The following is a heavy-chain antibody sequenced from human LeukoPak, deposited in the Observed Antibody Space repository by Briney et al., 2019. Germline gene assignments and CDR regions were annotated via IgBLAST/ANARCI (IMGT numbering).Heavy chain of an antibody. J-gene: IGHJ4*02. Sequence: SETVSLTCTVSGGSIRGSVYYWGWIRQPPGKGLEWIGSIYYSGNTYYNPSLKSRATIFLDTSMNQFSLRLTSVTAADTALYFCARESFEEPGTMDHWGQGTLVSVSS. CDR1: GGSIRGSVYY. CDR2: IYYSGNT. CDR3: ARESFEEPGTMDH. D-gene: IGHD4/OR15-4a*01. V-gene: IGHV4-39*07.